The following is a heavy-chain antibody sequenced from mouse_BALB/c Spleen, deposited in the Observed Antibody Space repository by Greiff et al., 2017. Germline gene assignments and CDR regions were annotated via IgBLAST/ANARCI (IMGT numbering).Heavy chain of an antibody. J-gene: IGHJ4*01. Sequence: VQLKESGAELVRPGTSVKISCKASGYTFTNYWLGWVKQRPGHGLEWIGDIYPGGGYTNYNEKFKGKATLTADTSSSTAYMQLSSLTSEDSAVYFCAGLPPKGAMDYWGQGTSVTVSS. CDR2: IYPGGGYT. V-gene: IGHV1-63*02. CDR3: AGLPPKGAMDY. D-gene: IGHD3-3*01. CDR1: GYTFTNYW.